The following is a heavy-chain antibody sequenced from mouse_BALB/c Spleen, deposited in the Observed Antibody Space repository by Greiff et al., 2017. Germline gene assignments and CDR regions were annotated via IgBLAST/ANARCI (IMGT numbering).Heavy chain of an antibody. CDR2: INPNNGGT. CDR1: GYTFTDYN. J-gene: IGHJ4*01. CDR3: ARYYGSSPHYYAMDY. D-gene: IGHD1-1*01. V-gene: IGHV1-18*01. Sequence: VQLQQSGPELVKPGASVKIPCKASGYTFTDYNMDWVKQSHGKSLEWIGDINPNNGGTIYNQKFKGKATLTVDKSSSTAYMELRSLTSEDTAVYYCARYYGSSPHYYAMDYWGQGTSVTVSS.